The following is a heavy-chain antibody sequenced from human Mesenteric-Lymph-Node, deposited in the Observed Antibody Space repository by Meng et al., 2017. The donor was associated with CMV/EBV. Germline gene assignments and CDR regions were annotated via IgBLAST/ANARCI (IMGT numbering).Heavy chain of an antibody. CDR3: ARVEVGATGSDY. J-gene: IGHJ4*02. D-gene: IGHD1-26*01. CDR1: GGSISSSNW. CDR2: IYHSGST. V-gene: IGHV4-4*02. Sequence: TCAGVGGSISSSNWWSWVRQPPGKGLEWIGEIYHSGSTNYNPSLKSRVTISVDKSKNQFSLKLSSVTAADTAVYYCARVEVGATGSDYWGQGTLVTVSS.